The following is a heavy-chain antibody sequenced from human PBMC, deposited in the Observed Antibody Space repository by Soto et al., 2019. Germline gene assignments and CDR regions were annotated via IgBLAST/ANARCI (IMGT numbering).Heavy chain of an antibody. J-gene: IGHJ5*02. CDR2: FHTSGST. CDR1: DDSIGFYS. D-gene: IGHD6-19*01. V-gene: IGHV4-4*07. CDR3: ARGQFSSAWVGDWFDP. Sequence: SETLSLTCTVSDDSIGFYSWSWIRQPAGKGLEWIGRFHTSGSTNYNPSLKSRVTMSVDTSKKQFSLILTSVTAADTAVYYCARGQFSSAWVGDWFDPWGQGTLVTAPQ.